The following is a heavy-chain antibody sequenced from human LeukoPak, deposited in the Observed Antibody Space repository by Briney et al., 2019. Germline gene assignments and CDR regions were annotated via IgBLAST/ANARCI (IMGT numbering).Heavy chain of an antibody. CDR2: ISDGGGST. CDR3: AKRVQYSSSSGGYFDY. V-gene: IGHV3-23*01. CDR1: GFTFSSYA. Sequence: GSLRLSCAASGFTFSSYAMSWVRQAPGKGLEWVSAISDGGGSTYYADSVKGRFTISRDNSKNTLYLQMNSLRAEDTAVYYCAKRVQYSSSSGGYFDYWGQGTLVTVSS. D-gene: IGHD6-6*01. J-gene: IGHJ4*02.